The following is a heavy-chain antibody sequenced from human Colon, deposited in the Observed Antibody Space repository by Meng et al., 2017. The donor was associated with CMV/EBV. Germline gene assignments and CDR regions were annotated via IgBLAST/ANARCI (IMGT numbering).Heavy chain of an antibody. J-gene: IGHJ4*02. D-gene: IGHD2-2*02. Sequence: KISCKVSGYTLTELPMHWVRQAPGKGLEWMGGFDPEAGAKIYAQKFQGRLTMTEDTSTGTAYMELSSLRSEDTAVYYCATAHTVLLGHCTSTTCYTLDSWGQGTLVTVSS. V-gene: IGHV1-24*01. CDR3: ATAHTVLLGHCTSTTCYTLDS. CDR1: GYTLTELP. CDR2: FDPEAGAK.